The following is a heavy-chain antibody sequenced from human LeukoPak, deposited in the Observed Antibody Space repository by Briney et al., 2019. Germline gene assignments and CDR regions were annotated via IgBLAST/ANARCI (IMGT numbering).Heavy chain of an antibody. V-gene: IGHV5-51*01. CDR3: ARRGSSSGWYETSFDAFDI. J-gene: IGHJ3*02. CDR1: GYSFTSYW. D-gene: IGHD6-19*01. CDR2: IYPGDSDT. Sequence: GESLKISCKGSGYSFTSYWIGGVRQMPGKGLEWMGIIYPGDSDTRYSPSFQGHVPIPADDSISTAYLQWSSLKASDTAMYYCARRGSSSGWYETSFDAFDIWGQGTMVTVSS.